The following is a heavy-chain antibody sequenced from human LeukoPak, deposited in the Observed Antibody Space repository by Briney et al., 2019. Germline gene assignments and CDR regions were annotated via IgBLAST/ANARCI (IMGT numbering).Heavy chain of an antibody. J-gene: IGHJ5*02. CDR2: IYYTGST. CDR1: GGSINSYF. Sequence: SETLSRTCSVSGGSINSYFWSWIRQPPGKGLEWIGYIYYTGSTNYNPSLKSRVTISLDTSKKQVSLKLSSVTAADTALYYCARDRWFDTWGQGTPVTVSS. CDR3: ARDRWFDT. V-gene: IGHV4-59*01.